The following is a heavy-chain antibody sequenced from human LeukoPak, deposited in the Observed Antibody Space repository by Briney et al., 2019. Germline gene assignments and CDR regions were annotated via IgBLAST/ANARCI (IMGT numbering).Heavy chain of an antibody. J-gene: IGHJ4*02. CDR2: INPNSGGT. CDR1: GYTFTGYY. V-gene: IGHV1-2*06. D-gene: IGHD3-22*01. Sequence: ASVKVSCKASGYTFTGYYMHWVRQAPGQGLEWMGRINPNSGGTNYAQKFQGRVTMTRDTSISTAYMELSRLRSDDTAVYYCARDYYDSSGYYSFDHWGQGTLVTVSS. CDR3: ARDYYDSSGYYSFDH.